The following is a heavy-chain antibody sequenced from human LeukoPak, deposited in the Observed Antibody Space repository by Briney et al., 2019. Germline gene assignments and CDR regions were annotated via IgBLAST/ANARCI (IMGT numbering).Heavy chain of an antibody. J-gene: IGHJ5*02. CDR1: GGSIRSYY. V-gene: IGHV4-59*01. CDR2: IYYSGST. D-gene: IGHD6-13*01. Sequence: SETLSLTCTVSGGSIRSYYWTWIRQPPGKGLEWIGYIYYSGSTNYNPSLKSRVTISLDTSKTQFSLTLSSVTAADTAVYYCARAYHSSWYLNWFDPWGQGTLVTVSS. CDR3: ARAYHSSWYLNWFDP.